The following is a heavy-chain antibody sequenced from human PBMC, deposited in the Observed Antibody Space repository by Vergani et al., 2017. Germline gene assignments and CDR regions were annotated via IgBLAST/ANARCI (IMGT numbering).Heavy chain of an antibody. CDR3: ARDAGLVIVDV. V-gene: IGHV3-48*01. CDR1: GFTFSSYS. D-gene: IGHD3-9*01. J-gene: IGHJ6*02. Sequence: EVQLVESGGGLVQPGGSLRLSCAASGFTFSSYSMNWVRQAPGKGLEWVSYISSSSSTIYYADSVKGRFTISRDNAKNSLYLQMNSLRAGDTAVYYCARDAGLVIVDVWGQGTTVTVSS. CDR2: ISSSSSTI.